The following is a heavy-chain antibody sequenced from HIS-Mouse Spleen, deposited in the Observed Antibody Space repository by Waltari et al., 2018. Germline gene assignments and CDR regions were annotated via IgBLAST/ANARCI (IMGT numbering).Heavy chain of an antibody. CDR1: GFTFSSYA. CDR3: ASLLTGDWYFDL. J-gene: IGHJ2*01. Sequence: QVQLVESGGGVVQHGRSLRLSCAASGFTFSSYAMHWVRQAPGKGLGWVAIISYDGSNKYYAASVKGRFTISRDNSKNTLYLQMNSLRAEDTAVYYCASLLTGDWYFDLWGRGTLVTVSS. V-gene: IGHV3-30*04. D-gene: IGHD7-27*01. CDR2: ISYDGSNK.